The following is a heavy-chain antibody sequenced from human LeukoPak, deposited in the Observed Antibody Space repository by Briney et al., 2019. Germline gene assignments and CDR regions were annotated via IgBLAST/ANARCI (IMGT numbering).Heavy chain of an antibody. Sequence: GGSLRLSCTASGFTFGDYAMSWFRQAPGKGLEWVGFIRSKAYGGTTEYAASVKGRFTISRDDSKSIAYLQMNSLKTKDTAVYYCTRDTYYYDSSGYYYYGMDVWGQGTTVTVSS. V-gene: IGHV3-49*03. CDR2: IRSKAYGGTT. D-gene: IGHD3-22*01. CDR1: GFTFGDYA. CDR3: TRDTYYYDSSGYYYYGMDV. J-gene: IGHJ6*02.